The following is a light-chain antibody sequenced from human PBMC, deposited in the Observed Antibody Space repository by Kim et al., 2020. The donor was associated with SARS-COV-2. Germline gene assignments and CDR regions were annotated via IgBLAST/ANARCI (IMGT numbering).Light chain of an antibody. CDR3: QESNTLPHT. Sequence: SASVGARFTITCRASQSISNYLNWYQQKPGIAPMLLISASYRLQSGVPSRFSGSGSGTDFTLTISSLQPEDVATYYCQESNTLPHTFGQGTKLEIK. CDR1: QSISNY. CDR2: ASY. J-gene: IGKJ2*01. V-gene: IGKV1-39*01.